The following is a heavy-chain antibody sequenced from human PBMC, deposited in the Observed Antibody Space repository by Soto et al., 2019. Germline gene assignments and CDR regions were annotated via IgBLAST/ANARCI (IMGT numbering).Heavy chain of an antibody. V-gene: IGHV3-9*01. CDR3: AKSATVTTDYYYYYMDV. J-gene: IGHJ6*03. Sequence: GGSLRLSCAASGFTFDDYAMHWVRQAPGKGLEWVSGISWNSGSIGYADSVKGRFTISRDNAKNSLYLQMNSLRAEDTALYYCAKSATVTTDYYYYYMDVWGKGTTVTVSS. CDR2: ISWNSGSI. CDR1: GFTFDDYA. D-gene: IGHD4-17*01.